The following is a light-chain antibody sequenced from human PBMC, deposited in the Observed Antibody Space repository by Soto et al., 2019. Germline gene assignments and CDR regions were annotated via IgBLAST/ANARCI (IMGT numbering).Light chain of an antibody. Sequence: QAVVTQEPSLTVSPGGTVTLTCDSSTGAVSSGHYPYWFQQKPGQAPRTLIYDTSNKHSWTPARFSGSLLGGKATLTLSGAQPEDEAEYYCLVLYGGVAVFGGGTKLTVL. V-gene: IGLV7-46*01. J-gene: IGLJ2*01. CDR1: TGAVSSGHY. CDR2: DTS. CDR3: LVLYGGVAV.